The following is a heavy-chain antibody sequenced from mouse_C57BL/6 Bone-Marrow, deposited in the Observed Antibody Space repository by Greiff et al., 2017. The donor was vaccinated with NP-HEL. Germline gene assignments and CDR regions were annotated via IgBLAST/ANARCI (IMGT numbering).Heavy chain of an antibody. CDR3: ARSHDYGSSYDYAMDY. CDR2: IYPRSGNT. V-gene: IGHV1-81*01. CDR1: GYTFTSYG. J-gene: IGHJ4*01. D-gene: IGHD1-1*01. Sequence: VHLVESGAELARPGASVKLSCKASGYTFTSYGISWVKQRTGQGLEWIGEIYPRSGNTYYNEKFKGKATLTADKSSSTAYMELRSLTSEDSAVYFCARSHDYGSSYDYAMDYWGQGTSVTVSS.